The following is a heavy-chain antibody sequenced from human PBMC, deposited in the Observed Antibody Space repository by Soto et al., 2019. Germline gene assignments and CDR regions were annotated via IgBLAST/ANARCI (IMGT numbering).Heavy chain of an antibody. CDR2: IDWNDDR. D-gene: IGHD1-26*01. CDR1: AFSLSAGGEG. V-gene: IGHV2-70*12. J-gene: IGHJ4*02. CDR3: SREPMAGGDGNFDY. Sequence: GSGPTLVNPTQTLTLTCTFSAFSLSAGGEGVGWISQPPGKAPEWLARIDWNDDRYYMTSLTTRLTISKDTSENQVVLTLANMDPVDTATYYCSREPMAGGDGNFDYWGRGIRVTVSS.